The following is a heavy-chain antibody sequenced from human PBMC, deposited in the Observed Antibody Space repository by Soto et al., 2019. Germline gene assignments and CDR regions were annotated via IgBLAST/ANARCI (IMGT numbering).Heavy chain of an antibody. CDR1: GFTFSNYA. D-gene: IGHD4-17*01. CDR2: IWYDGSDK. CDR3: ARDSGGDYHNYYMDV. Sequence: QIQLVESGGGVVQPGTSLRLSCAASGFTFSNYAMHWVRQAPGKGLEWVTIIWYDGSDKNYGDSVKGRFTISRDNSKNTLYLQMNSLRVEDTAVYYCARDSGGDYHNYYMDVWGKGTTVTVSS. J-gene: IGHJ6*03. V-gene: IGHV3-33*01.